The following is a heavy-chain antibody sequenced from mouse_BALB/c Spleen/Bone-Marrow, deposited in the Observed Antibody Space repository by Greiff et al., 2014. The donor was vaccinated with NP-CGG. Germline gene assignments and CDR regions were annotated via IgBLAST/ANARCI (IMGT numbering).Heavy chain of an antibody. CDR1: GFAFSDYY. V-gene: IGHV5-4*02. D-gene: IGHD2-3*01. CDR3: ARDSSRRLLSYAMDY. J-gene: IGHJ4*01. Sequence: EVKLMESGGGLVKPGGSLKLSCAASGFAFSDYYMYWVRQTPEKRLEWVATISDGGSYTYYPDSVKGRFTISRDNAKNNLYLQMSSLKSEDTAMYYCARDSSRRLLSYAMDYWGQGTSVTVSS. CDR2: ISDGGSYT.